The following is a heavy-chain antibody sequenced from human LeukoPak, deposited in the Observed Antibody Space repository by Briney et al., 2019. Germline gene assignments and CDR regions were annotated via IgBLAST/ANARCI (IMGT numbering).Heavy chain of an antibody. D-gene: IGHD3-10*01. J-gene: IGHJ5*02. CDR3: AGDPEAGDWFDP. CDR1: GYTFTSYG. Sequence: ASVKVSCKASGYTFTSYGISWVRQAPGQGLEWMGWISAYNGNTNYAQKLQGRVTMTTDTSTSTAYMELRSLRSDDTAVYYCAGDPEAGDWFDPGGQGTLVTVSS. CDR2: ISAYNGNT. V-gene: IGHV1-18*01.